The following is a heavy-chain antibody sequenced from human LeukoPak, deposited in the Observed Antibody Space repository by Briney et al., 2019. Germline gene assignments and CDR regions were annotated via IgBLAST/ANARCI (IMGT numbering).Heavy chain of an antibody. D-gene: IGHD3-10*01. J-gene: IGHJ5*02. V-gene: IGHV3-23*01. CDR3: ARVAVRRSNWFDP. Sequence: GGSLRLSCAASGFTFSNYGMSWVRQAPGKGLEWVSAISGSGGSTYYADSVKGRFTISRDNSKNTLFLQMNSLRAEDTAVYYCARVAVRRSNWFDPWGQGTLVTVSS. CDR1: GFTFSNYG. CDR2: ISGSGGST.